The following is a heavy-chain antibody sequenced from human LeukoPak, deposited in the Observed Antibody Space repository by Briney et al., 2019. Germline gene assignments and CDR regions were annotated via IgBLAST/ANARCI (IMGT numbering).Heavy chain of an antibody. CDR2: IYTSGST. V-gene: IGHV4-4*07. CDR3: ARDGCSSTSCYDDYYYMDV. Sequence: SETLSLTCTVSGGSISSYYWSWIRQPPGKGLEWIGRIYTSGSTNYNPSLKSRVTISVDKSKNQFSLKLSSVTAADTAVYYCARDGCSSTSCYDDYYYMDVWGKGTTVTVSS. CDR1: GGSISSYY. D-gene: IGHD2-2*01. J-gene: IGHJ6*03.